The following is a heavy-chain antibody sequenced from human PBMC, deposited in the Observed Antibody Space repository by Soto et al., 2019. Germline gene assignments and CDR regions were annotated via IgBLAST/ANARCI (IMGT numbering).Heavy chain of an antibody. V-gene: IGHV1-69*13. J-gene: IGHJ4*02. CDR3: AREPDTAMVPHFDY. D-gene: IGHD5-18*01. CDR2: IIPIFGTA. Sequence: SVKVSCKASGGTFSSYAISWVRQAPGQGLEWMGGIIPIFGTANYAQKFQGRVTIIADESTSTAYMELSSLRSEDTAVYYCAREPDTAMVPHFDYWGQGTLVTVSS. CDR1: GGTFSSYA.